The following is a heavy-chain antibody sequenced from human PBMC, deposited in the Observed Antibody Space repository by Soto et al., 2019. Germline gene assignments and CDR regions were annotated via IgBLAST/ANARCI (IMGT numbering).Heavy chain of an antibody. J-gene: IGHJ5*02. CDR2: INPSGGST. CDR3: ARGGLGYCSSTSCYSWFDP. CDR1: GYTFTSYY. D-gene: IGHD2-2*02. Sequence: ASVKVSCKASGYTFTSYYMHWVRQAPGQGLEWMGIINPSGGSTSYAQKFQGRVTMTRDTSTSTVYMELSSLRSGDTAVYYCARGGLGYCSSTSCYSWFDPWGQGTLVTV. V-gene: IGHV1-46*01.